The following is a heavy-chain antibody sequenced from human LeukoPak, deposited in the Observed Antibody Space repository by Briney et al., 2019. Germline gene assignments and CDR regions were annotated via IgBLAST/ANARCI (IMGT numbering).Heavy chain of an antibody. CDR2: ISDCSGST. J-gene: IGHJ4*02. CDR3: AKGPVRTTGREDY. D-gene: IGHD1-1*01. CDR1: AGALSISA. Sequence: GSSLILSCAAAAGALSISANSCLRQPPAKGLVWFSSISDCSGSTYYADSVKGRFTISRDNSKNRVYLQMSGLRGADTAVYYCAKGPVRTTGREDYWGQRTLVTVSS. V-gene: IGHV3-23*01.